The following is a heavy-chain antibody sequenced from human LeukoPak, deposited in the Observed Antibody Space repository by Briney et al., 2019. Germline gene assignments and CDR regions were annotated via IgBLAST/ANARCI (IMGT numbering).Heavy chain of an antibody. V-gene: IGHV1-24*01. CDR2: FDVIDAKT. D-gene: IGHD5-18*01. CDR1: GSSLTELS. J-gene: IGHJ4*02. Sequence: ASVKVSCTVSGSSLTELSLYWVRQAPGKGLEWMGGFDVIDAKTFYAQKFHGRVTMTEDSSTDTAYMELSSLRSDDTAFYYCAAGRPYSLLDYWGQGTLLTVSS. CDR3: AAGRPYSLLDY.